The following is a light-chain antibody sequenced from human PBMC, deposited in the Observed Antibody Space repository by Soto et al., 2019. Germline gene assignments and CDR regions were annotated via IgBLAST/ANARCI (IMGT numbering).Light chain of an antibody. CDR3: QQYGSFSPIT. V-gene: IGKV1-5*01. Sequence: DIQMTQSPSTLSASVGDRVTITCRASRSISNWLAWYQQRPGIAPKLLIFDASILQSGVPLRFSGSGSGTEFTLSISRLQTDDFATYYRQQYGSFSPITFGGGTKVDIK. J-gene: IGKJ4*01. CDR2: DAS. CDR1: RSISNW.